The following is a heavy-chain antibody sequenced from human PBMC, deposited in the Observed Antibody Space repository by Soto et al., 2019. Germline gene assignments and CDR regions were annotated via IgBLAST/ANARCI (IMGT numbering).Heavy chain of an antibody. Sequence: EVQLLESGGGLVQPGGSLRLSCAASGFTFSTNSMTWVRQAPGKGLEWVCGISGGGDSTHYADSVKGRFTISRDNSKNMVYLQMNSLTADDTAVYFCSNWYGYGDQGGQGTLVTVSS. CDR3: SNWYGYGDQ. J-gene: IGHJ4*02. CDR2: ISGGGDST. CDR1: GFTFSTNS. D-gene: IGHD5-12*01. V-gene: IGHV3-23*01.